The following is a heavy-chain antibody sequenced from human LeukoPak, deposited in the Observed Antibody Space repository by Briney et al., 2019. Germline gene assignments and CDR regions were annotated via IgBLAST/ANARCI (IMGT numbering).Heavy chain of an antibody. D-gene: IGHD2-2*02. Sequence: SETLSLTCTVSGGSISSYYWSWIRQPPGKGLEWIGYIYYSGSTNYNPSLKSRVTISVDTSKNQFSLKLSSVTAADTAVYYCAIYLLSRPSFFDYWGQGTLVTVSS. V-gene: IGHV4-59*01. CDR1: GGSISSYY. J-gene: IGHJ4*02. CDR3: AIYLLSRPSFFDY. CDR2: IYYSGST.